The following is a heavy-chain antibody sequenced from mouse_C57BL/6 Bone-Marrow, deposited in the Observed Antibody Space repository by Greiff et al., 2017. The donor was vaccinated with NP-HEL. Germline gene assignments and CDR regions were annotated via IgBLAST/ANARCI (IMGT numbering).Heavy chain of an antibody. CDR2: INPSYGTT. J-gene: IGHJ4*01. D-gene: IGHD1-1*01. Sequence: EVQLQESGPELVKPGASVKISCKASGYSFTDYNMNWVKQSNGKSLEWIGVINPSYGTTSYNQKFKGKATLTVDQSSSTAYMQLNSLTSEDSAVYYCANYYGSSYYYAMDYWGQGTSVTVSS. CDR3: ANYYGSSYYYAMDY. V-gene: IGHV1-39*01. CDR1: GYSFTDYN.